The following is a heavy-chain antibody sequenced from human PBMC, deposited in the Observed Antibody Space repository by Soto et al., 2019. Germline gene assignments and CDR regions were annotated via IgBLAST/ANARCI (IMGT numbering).Heavy chain of an antibody. D-gene: IGHD6-6*01. CDR3: ARERSSSPNWFDP. J-gene: IGHJ5*02. CDR2: IIPILGIA. CDR1: GGTFSSYT. V-gene: IGHV1-69*04. Sequence: SVKVSCKASGGTFSSYTISWVRQAPGQGLEWMGRIIPILGIANYAQKFQGRVTITADKSTSTAYMELSSLRSEDTAVYYCARERSSSPNWFDPWGQGTLVTVSS.